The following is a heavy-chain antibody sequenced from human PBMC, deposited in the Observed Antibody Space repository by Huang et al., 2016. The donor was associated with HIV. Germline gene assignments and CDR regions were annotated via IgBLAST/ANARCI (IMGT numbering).Heavy chain of an antibody. V-gene: IGHV3-21*02. CDR1: GFAFSSYG. D-gene: IGHD6-19*01. CDR3: AYQQWLVGGLNH. CDR2: IGMYSSDI. Sequence: EVELVESGGGLVKPGGSLRLSCAASGFAFSSYGMNWVRQAPWKGIEWVAVIGMYSSDIYYADSVKGRVTISRDNAKSSIYLQLDSLRAEDTAVYYCAYQQWLVGGLNHWGQGTLVVVSS. J-gene: IGHJ5*02.